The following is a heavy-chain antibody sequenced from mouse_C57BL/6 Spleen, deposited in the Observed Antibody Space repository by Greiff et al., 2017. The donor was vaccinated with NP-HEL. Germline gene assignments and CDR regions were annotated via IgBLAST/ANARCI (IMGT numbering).Heavy chain of an antibody. V-gene: IGHV1-15*01. Sequence: QVQLQQSGAELVRPGASVTLSCKASGYSFTDYEMHWVKQTPGQGLEWIGVICPETGATAYNQIFKGKAILTADKSSSTAYMELRGVTSEDSAVYYYSRGSRWFDDWGKGTLVTVSA. J-gene: IGHJ3*01. CDR3: SRGSRWFDD. D-gene: IGHD1-1*02. CDR2: ICPETGAT. CDR1: GYSFTDYE.